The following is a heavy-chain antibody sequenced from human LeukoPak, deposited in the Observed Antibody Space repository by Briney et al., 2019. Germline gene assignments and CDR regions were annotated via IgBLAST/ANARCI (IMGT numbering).Heavy chain of an antibody. J-gene: IGHJ4*02. CDR3: ARDPSPYYYDTSGYYFAY. Sequence: ASVKVSCKASGYTFTGYYMHWVRQAPGHGLDWMGWIDPNSGGTNYAQTFQGRVTMTRDTSISTAYMELSRLSSAHTAVYYCARDPSPYYYDTSGYYFAYWGQGTLVTVSS. CDR2: IDPNSGGT. D-gene: IGHD3-22*01. V-gene: IGHV1-2*02. CDR1: GYTFTGYY.